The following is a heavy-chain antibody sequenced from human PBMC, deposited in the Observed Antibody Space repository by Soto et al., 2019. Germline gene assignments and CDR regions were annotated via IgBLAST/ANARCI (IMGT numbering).Heavy chain of an antibody. CDR1: GGSISSSNW. V-gene: IGHV4-4*02. CDR3: ARWFGESNWFDP. CDR2: IYHSGST. Sequence: SETLSLTCAVSGGSISSSNWWSWVRQPPGKGLEWIGEIYHSGSTNYNPSLKSRVTISVDKSENQFSLKLSSVTAADTAVYYCARWFGESNWFDPWGQGTLVTVSS. D-gene: IGHD3-10*01. J-gene: IGHJ5*02.